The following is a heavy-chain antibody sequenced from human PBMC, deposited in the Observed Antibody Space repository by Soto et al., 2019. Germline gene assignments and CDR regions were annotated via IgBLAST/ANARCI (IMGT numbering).Heavy chain of an antibody. Sequence: QVQLLQSGAEVKKPGASVKVSCKASGYTFSPYAMHWVRQAPGQRLEWMGWINAGNGNTKYSQKFQGRVTITRDTSASTAYMELSSLRSEDTAMYYCARGSIAVHKIYYYYYMDFWGKGTTVTVSS. V-gene: IGHV1-3*01. CDR2: INAGNGNT. CDR1: GYTFSPYA. D-gene: IGHD6-6*01. J-gene: IGHJ6*03. CDR3: ARGSIAVHKIYYYYYMDF.